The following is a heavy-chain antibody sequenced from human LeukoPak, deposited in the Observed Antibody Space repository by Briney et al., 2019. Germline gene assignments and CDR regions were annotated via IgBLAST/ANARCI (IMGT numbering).Heavy chain of an antibody. V-gene: IGHV3-33*01. D-gene: IGHD6-13*01. J-gene: IGHJ4*02. Sequence: PGGSLRLSCEASGFTFRSYGMHWVRQAPGKGLEWVAVIWYDGSNKYYADSVKGRFTISRDNSKTLYLQMNSLRVEDTAVYYCARDPAAAGSYFDYWGRGTLVTVSS. CDR1: GFTFRSYG. CDR3: ARDPAAAGSYFDY. CDR2: IWYDGSNK.